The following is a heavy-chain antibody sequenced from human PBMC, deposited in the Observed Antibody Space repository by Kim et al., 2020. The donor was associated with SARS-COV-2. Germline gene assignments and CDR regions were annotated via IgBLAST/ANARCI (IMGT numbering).Heavy chain of an antibody. CDR2: ISGSGDST. J-gene: IGHJ4*02. Sequence: GGSLRLSCAASGFTFSNYAMSWVRQAPGKGLEWVSGISGSGDSTYNADSVKGRFTISRDNSKNTLYLQMNSLRAEDTAVYYCAKRDGITMEVVVIDLHFDNWRQGTLVTVSS. CDR1: GFTFSNYA. D-gene: IGHD3-22*01. V-gene: IGHV3-23*01. CDR3: AKRDGITMEVVVIDLHFDN.